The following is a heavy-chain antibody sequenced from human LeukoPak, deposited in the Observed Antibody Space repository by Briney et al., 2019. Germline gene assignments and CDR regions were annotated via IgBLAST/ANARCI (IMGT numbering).Heavy chain of an antibody. J-gene: IGHJ4*02. CDR2: IKQDGSEK. D-gene: IGHD3-16*02. CDR3: ARDGMYDYVWGSYRAIDY. V-gene: IGHV3-7*01. CDR1: GFTFSSYW. Sequence: PGESLRLSCAVSGFTFSSYWMSWVRQAPGKGLEWVANIKQDGSEKYYVDSVKGRFTISRDNAKNSLYLQMNSLRAEDTAVYYCARDGMYDYVWGSYRAIDYWGQGTLVTVSS.